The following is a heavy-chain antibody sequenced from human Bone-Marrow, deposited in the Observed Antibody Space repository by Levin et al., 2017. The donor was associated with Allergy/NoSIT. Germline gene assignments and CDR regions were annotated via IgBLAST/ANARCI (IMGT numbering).Heavy chain of an antibody. J-gene: IGHJ5*02. D-gene: IGHD6-13*01. Sequence: GGSLRLSCAASGFTFDDYAMHWVRQAPGKGLEWVSGISWNSGSIGYADSVKGRLTISRDNAKNSLYLQMNSLRAEDTALYYCAKDRSPYSSSWHNWFDPWGQGTLVTVSS. CDR1: GFTFDDYA. CDR2: ISWNSGSI. V-gene: IGHV3-9*01. CDR3: AKDRSPYSSSWHNWFDP.